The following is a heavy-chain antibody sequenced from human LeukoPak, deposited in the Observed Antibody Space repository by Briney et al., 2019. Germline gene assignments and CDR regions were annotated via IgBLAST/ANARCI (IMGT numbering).Heavy chain of an antibody. J-gene: IGHJ5*02. V-gene: IGHV3-20*04. CDR3: ARVDSQQLVPGNWFDP. D-gene: IGHD6-13*01. Sequence: PGGSLRLSCAASGFTFDDYGMSWVRHAPGRGLEWVSGINWNGGDIDFVDSVKGRFTISRDNAKNSLYLQMNSLRAEDTAVYYCARVDSQQLVPGNWFDPWGQGTLVTVSS. CDR2: INWNGGDI. CDR1: GFTFDDYG.